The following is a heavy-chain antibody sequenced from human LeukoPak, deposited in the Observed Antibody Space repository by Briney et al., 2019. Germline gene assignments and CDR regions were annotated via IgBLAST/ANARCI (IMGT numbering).Heavy chain of an antibody. CDR3: AKYASSGWYAQDAFDI. D-gene: IGHD6-19*01. CDR1: GFTVSSNY. J-gene: IGHJ3*02. Sequence: PGGSLRLSCAASGFTVSSNYMSWVRQAPGKGLEWVSAISGSGGSTYYADSVKGRFTISRDNSKNTLYLQMNSLRAEDTAVYYCAKYASSGWYAQDAFDIWGQGTMVTVSS. CDR2: ISGSGGST. V-gene: IGHV3-23*01.